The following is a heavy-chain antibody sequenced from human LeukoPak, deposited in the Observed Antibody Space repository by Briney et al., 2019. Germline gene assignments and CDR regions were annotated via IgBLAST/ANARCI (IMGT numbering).Heavy chain of an antibody. CDR1: GFTLRRYS. D-gene: IGHD3-10*01. V-gene: IGHV3-7*01. Sequence: GGSLRLSCVVSGFTLRRYSMISVPEAPGKGLQGVANMKKDGSETNYVDSVKGRFTISRDNAKNSLYLQMNSLRAEDTAVYYCGRHRSGSGTYFIDYWGQGTLVSVSS. CDR3: GRHRSGSGTYFIDY. J-gene: IGHJ4*02. CDR2: MKKDGSET.